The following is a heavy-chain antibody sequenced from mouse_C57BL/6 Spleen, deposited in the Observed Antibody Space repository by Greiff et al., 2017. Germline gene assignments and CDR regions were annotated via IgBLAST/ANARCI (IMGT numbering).Heavy chain of an antibody. CDR2: IPPNSGST. CDR1: GYTFTSYW. Sequence: QVQLQQPGAELVKPGASVKLSCKASGYTFTSYWMHWVKQRPGQGLEWIGMIPPNSGSTNYNEKFKSKATLTVDKSSSTAYMQLSRLTSEDSAVYYCARSGDGYYWYFDVWGTGTTVTVSS. J-gene: IGHJ1*03. V-gene: IGHV1-64*01. D-gene: IGHD2-3*01. CDR3: ARSGDGYYWYFDV.